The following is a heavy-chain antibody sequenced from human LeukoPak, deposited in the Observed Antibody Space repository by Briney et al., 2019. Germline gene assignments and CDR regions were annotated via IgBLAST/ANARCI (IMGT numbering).Heavy chain of an antibody. CDR1: GFTVSSSY. CDR2: IYSGGST. D-gene: IGHD2-2*01. J-gene: IGHJ3*02. CDR3: AQAEGYCSSTSCYAFDI. Sequence: GGSLRLSCAASGFTVSSSYMSWVCQAPGKGLEWVSLIYSGGSTYYADSVKGRFTISRDNSKNTLYLQMNSLRAEDTAVYYCAQAEGYCSSTSCYAFDIWGQGTMVTVSS. V-gene: IGHV3-66*02.